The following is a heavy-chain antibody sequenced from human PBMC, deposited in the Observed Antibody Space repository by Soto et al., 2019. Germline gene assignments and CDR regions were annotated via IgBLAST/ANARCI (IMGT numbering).Heavy chain of an antibody. CDR3: ARGILV. D-gene: IGHD5-18*01. CDR1: GGSINSGGYC. V-gene: IGHV4-31*03. J-gene: IGHJ4*02. Sequence: QVQLQESGPGLVKPSQTLSLTCTVSGGSINSGGYCWSWIRQHPGKGLDWIGCISYVGSTSYNPSLKSRVTLSVDTSKKPCSLMLSSVTAADTAVYYCARGILVWGQGALITVSS. CDR2: ISYVGST.